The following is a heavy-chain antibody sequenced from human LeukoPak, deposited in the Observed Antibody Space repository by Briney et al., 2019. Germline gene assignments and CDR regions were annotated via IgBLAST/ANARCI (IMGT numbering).Heavy chain of an antibody. V-gene: IGHV3-48*03. Sequence: GGSLRLSCAASGFTFSSYEMNWVRQAPGKGLEWVSYISSSGSTMYYADSVKGRFTISRDNAKNSLYLQMNSLRAEDTAVYYCAELGITMIGGVRGKGTTVTISS. CDR3: AELGITMIGGV. CDR2: ISSSGSTM. D-gene: IGHD3-10*02. J-gene: IGHJ6*04. CDR1: GFTFSSYE.